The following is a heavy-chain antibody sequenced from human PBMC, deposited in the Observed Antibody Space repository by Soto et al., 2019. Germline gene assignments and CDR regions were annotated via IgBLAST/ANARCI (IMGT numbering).Heavy chain of an antibody. CDR2: IWYDGSNK. D-gene: IGHD3-16*02. V-gene: IGHV3-33*06. CDR1: GFTFSSYG. Sequence: GVSLRLSCAASGFTFSSYGMHWVRQAPGKGLEWVAVIWYDGSNKYYADSVKGRFTISRDNSKNTLYLQMNSLRAEDTAVYYCAKAPLPTFGGVILYFDYWGQGTLVTVSS. CDR3: AKAPLPTFGGVILYFDY. J-gene: IGHJ4*02.